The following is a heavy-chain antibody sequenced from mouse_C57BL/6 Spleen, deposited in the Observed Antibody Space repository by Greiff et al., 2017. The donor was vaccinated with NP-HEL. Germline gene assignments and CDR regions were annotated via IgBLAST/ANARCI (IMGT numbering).Heavy chain of an antibody. CDR1: GFTFSDYG. D-gene: IGHD2-4*01. V-gene: IGHV5-17*01. CDR3: ARGATCYDYPWFAY. Sequence: EVHLVESGGGLVKPGGSLKLSCAASGFTFSDYGMHWVRQAPEKGLEWVAYISSGSSTIYYAATVKGRFTISRDNAKNTLFLQMTRLRSEDTAMYYCARGATCYDYPWFAYWGQGTLVTVSA. CDR2: ISSGSSTI. J-gene: IGHJ3*01.